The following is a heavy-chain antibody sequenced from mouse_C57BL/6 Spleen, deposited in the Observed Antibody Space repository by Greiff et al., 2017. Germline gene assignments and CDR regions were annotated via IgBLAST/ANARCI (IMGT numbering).Heavy chain of an antibody. Sequence: EVKLVESGGGLVKPGGSLKLSCAASGFTFSDYGMHWVRQAPEKGLEWVAYISSGSSTIYYADTVKGRFTISRDNAKNTLFLQMTSLRSEDTAMYYYARAGTWYFDYWGQGTTLTVSS. CDR2: ISSGSSTI. CDR1: GFTFSDYG. CDR3: ARAGTWYFDY. J-gene: IGHJ2*01. V-gene: IGHV5-17*01. D-gene: IGHD4-1*01.